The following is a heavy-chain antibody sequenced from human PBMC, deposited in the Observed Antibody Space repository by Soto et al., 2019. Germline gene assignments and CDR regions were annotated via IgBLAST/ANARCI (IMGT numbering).Heavy chain of an antibody. CDR3: ARVSSYSLPDY. Sequence: QVQLVQSGAEEKKPGASVKVSCKASGYTFTNYAMHWVRQAPGQRLEWMGWINAGNGNTKYSQKFQGRVTITRDTSASTVDLKLSSLRAGATAVYSCARVSSYSLPDYWGQGTLVTVSS. CDR1: GYTFTNYA. V-gene: IGHV1-3*05. CDR2: INAGNGNT. J-gene: IGHJ4*02. D-gene: IGHD2-15*01.